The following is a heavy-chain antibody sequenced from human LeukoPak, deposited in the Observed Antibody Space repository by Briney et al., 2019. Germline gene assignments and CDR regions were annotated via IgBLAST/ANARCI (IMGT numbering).Heavy chain of an antibody. CDR3: ARLRLSGGSFSVGWFDP. V-gene: IGHV4-4*02. CDR1: DEVITSNNW. J-gene: IGHJ5*02. Sequence: SETLSLTCTVSDEVITSNNWWSWVRQSPGKGLEWIGEIFHSGTTRYKASLESRVTMLLDKSKNQFSLRLNSVTAADTAVYFCARLRLSGGSFSVGWFDPWGQGTLVTVSS. CDR2: IFHSGTT. D-gene: IGHD1-26*01.